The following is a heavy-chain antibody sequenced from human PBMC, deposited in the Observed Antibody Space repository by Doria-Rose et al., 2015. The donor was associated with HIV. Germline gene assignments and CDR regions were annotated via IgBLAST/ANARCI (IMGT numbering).Heavy chain of an antibody. CDR2: IFSDDER. J-gene: IGHJ4*02. CDR3: ARIKGSRWYHKYYIDF. CDR1: GVSLSSPGMG. Sequence: QVQLVQSGPVLVKPTETLTLTCTVSGVSLSSPGMGVSWIRQPPGKALEWLANIFSDDERSYKTSLKSRLTIPRGTSKSQVVLTMTDMDPVDTATYYCARIKGSRWYHKYYIDFWGQGTLVIVSA. V-gene: IGHV2-26*01. D-gene: IGHD6-13*01.